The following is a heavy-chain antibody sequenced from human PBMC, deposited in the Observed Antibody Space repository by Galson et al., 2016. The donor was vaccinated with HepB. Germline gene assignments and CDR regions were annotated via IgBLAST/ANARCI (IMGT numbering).Heavy chain of an antibody. CDR3: ARDRLRGVVGSFHP. Sequence: SLRLSCAASGFTVSDNYITWVRQAPGKGLEWVSIIYDGGLTYYADSVKGRFTISRDNSKNTVYLQMNSLTAEDTATYYCARDRLRGVVGSFHPWGQGTLVTVSS. J-gene: IGHJ5*02. CDR1: GFTVSDNY. CDR2: IYDGGLT. V-gene: IGHV3-53*01. D-gene: IGHD3-10*01.